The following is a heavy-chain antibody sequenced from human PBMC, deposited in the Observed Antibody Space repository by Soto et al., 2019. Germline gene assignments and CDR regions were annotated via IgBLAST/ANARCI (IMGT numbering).Heavy chain of an antibody. Sequence: ASVKVSCKASGYTFTSYDINWVRQATGQGLEWMGWMNPNSGNTGYAQKFQGRVTMTRNTSISTAYMELSSLRSEDTAVYYCARADAGVSSDYYYYMDVWGKGTTVTVSS. CDR1: GYTFTSYD. V-gene: IGHV1-8*01. CDR3: ARADAGVSSDYYYYMDV. J-gene: IGHJ6*03. D-gene: IGHD6-6*01. CDR2: MNPNSGNT.